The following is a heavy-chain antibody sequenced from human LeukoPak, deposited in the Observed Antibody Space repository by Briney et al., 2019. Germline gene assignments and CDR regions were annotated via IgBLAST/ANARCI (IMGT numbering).Heavy chain of an antibody. CDR2: ISYDGSNK. CDR3: AKDPGRAAVTLYYFDY. J-gene: IGHJ4*02. CDR1: GFTFSSYV. V-gene: IGHV3-30*18. Sequence: GGSLRLSCAASGFTFSSYVMHWVRQAPGKGLEWVAVISYDGSNKYYADSVKGRFTISRDNSKNTLYLQMNSLRAEDTAVYYCAKDPGRAAVTLYYFDYWGQGTLVTVSS. D-gene: IGHD4-17*01.